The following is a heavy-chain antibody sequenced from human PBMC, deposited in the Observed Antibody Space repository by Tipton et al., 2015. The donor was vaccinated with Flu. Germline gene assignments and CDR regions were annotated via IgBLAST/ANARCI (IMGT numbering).Heavy chain of an antibody. J-gene: IGHJ6*02. D-gene: IGHD3-16*01. V-gene: IGHV4-59*01. CDR1: GGSISGFS. CDR3: ARDLGGSDLYGMDV. CDR2: VSYSGST. Sequence: GLVKPSETLSLTRTVSGGSISGFSWSWIRQSPGKGLEYIGYVSYSGSTNYNPSLKSQVTISADASKSLLSLKLSSVTAADTAVYYCARDLGGSDLYGMDVWGQGTTVIASS.